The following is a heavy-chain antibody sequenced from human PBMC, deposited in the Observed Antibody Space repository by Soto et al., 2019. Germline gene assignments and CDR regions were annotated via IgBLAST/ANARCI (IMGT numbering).Heavy chain of an antibody. Sequence: EVQLVESGGGLVQPGGSLRLSCAASGFTFSSYRLSWVRQAPGKGLEWVANIKQDGSEKYYVDSVKGRFTISRDNAKNSVYLLMNSLRAEDTAVYYCATGWYHDYWGQGTLVTVSS. CDR3: ATGWYHDY. CDR1: GFTFSSYR. J-gene: IGHJ4*02. V-gene: IGHV3-7*01. D-gene: IGHD2-15*01. CDR2: IKQDGSEK.